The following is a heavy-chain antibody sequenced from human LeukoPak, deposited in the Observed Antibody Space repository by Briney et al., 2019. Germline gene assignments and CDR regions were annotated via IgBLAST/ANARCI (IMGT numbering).Heavy chain of an antibody. CDR3: ARSYFDSSGYYVLLYFDY. J-gene: IGHJ4*02. CDR2: INHSGST. CDR1: GGSFSGYY. D-gene: IGHD3-22*01. Sequence: SETLSLTCAVYGGSFSGYYWSWIRQPPGKGLEWIGEINHSGSTNYNPSLKSRVTISVDTSKDQFSLKLSSVTAADTAVYYCARSYFDSSGYYVLLYFDYWGQGTLVTVSS. V-gene: IGHV4-34*01.